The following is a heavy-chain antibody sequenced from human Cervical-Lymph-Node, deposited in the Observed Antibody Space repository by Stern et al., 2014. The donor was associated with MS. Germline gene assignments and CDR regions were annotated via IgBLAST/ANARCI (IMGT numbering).Heavy chain of an antibody. CDR1: GETFSSDA. CDR2: IIPMTEIA. J-gene: IGHJ4*02. V-gene: IGHV1-69*12. Sequence: QDLLVQSGAEVKKPGSSVKVSCKSSGETFSSDAISWVRQAPGQGLEWMGGIIPMTEIANYAQKCQGRVTITADEATRTAYMDLSGLRSDDTAVYYCARGGSSWYSDFWGQGTLVTVSS. D-gene: IGHD6-13*01. CDR3: ARGGSSWYSDF.